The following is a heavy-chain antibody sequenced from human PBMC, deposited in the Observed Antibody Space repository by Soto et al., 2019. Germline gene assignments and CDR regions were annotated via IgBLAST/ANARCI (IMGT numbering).Heavy chain of an antibody. J-gene: IGHJ4*02. V-gene: IGHV3-23*01. CDR1: GFTFSSYA. Sequence: GGSLRLSCAASGFTFSSYAMSWVRQAPGKGLEWVSAISGSGGSTYYADSVKGRFTISRDNSKNTLYLQMNSLRAEDTAVYYCAKDDAWSSSWYSLYDYWGQGTLVTVSS. D-gene: IGHD6-13*01. CDR2: ISGSGGST. CDR3: AKDDAWSSSWYSLYDY.